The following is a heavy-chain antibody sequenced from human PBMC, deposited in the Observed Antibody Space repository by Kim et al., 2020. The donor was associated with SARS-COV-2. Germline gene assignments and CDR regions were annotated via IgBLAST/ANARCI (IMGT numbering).Heavy chain of an antibody. CDR1: GYPLTVHA. CDR3: AKDIGYYGSGSYAFEY. Sequence: GGSLRLSCAASGYPLTVHAMSWVRQAPGKGLEWVSGNSVSGDRSFYADSVKGRFTISRENSKNTVFLQMNSLRAEDTAGCYCAKDIGYYGSGSYAFEYWG. V-gene: IGHV3-23*01. CDR2: NSVSGDRS. J-gene: IGHJ4*01. D-gene: IGHD3-10*01.